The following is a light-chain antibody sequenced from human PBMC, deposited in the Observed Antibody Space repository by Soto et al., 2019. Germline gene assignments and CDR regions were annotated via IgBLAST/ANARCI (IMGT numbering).Light chain of an antibody. V-gene: IGLV2-23*01. Sequence: QSALTQPASVSGSPGQSITISCAGTSSDVEIYNLVSWYQQHPGKAPKPMIYQASKRPSGVSNRFSGSKSGNTASLTISGLQAEDEADYYCCSYAGSSPLFGGGTKLTVL. CDR2: QAS. J-gene: IGLJ2*01. CDR3: CSYAGSSPL. CDR1: SSDVEIYNL.